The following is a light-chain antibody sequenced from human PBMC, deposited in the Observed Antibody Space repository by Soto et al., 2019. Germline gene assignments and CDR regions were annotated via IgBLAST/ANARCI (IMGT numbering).Light chain of an antibody. CDR1: QSISNNF. Sequence: DIVSTQSPGTLSLSPGEGATLSCMASQSISNNFLAWYQHKPGQAPRLLIYGASSRATGIPDRFSGSGSGTDFTLTISRLEPEDFAVYYCQQYGISPRTFGQGTKVGIK. CDR2: GAS. CDR3: QQYGISPRT. V-gene: IGKV3-20*01. J-gene: IGKJ1*01.